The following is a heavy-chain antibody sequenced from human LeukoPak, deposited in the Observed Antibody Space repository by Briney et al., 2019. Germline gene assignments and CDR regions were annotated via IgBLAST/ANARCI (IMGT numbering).Heavy chain of an antibody. CDR2: ISGSGGRT. CDR1: GFTSSDHY. CDR3: AKDSELQDSRNRNFDY. J-gene: IGHJ4*02. Sequence: PGGSLRLSCAASGFTSSDHYMDWVRQAPGKGLEWVSGISGSGGRTYYADSVKGRFTISRDNSKNTLYLQMNSLRAEDTAVYFCAKDSELQDSRNRNFDYWGQGTLVTVSS. V-gene: IGHV3-23*01. D-gene: IGHD1-7*01.